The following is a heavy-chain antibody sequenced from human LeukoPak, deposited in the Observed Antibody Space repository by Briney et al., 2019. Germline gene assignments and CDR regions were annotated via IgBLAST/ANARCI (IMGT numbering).Heavy chain of an antibody. CDR2: IYYSGST. V-gene: IGHV4-59*01. Sequence: KASETLSLTCTVSGGSISSYYWSWIRQPPGKGLEWIGYIYYSGSTNYNPSLKSRVTISVDTSKNQFSLKLSSVTAADTAVYYCARVGELYYYDSSGYFLWGQGTLVTVSS. CDR3: ARVGELYYYDSSGYFL. CDR1: GGSISSYY. J-gene: IGHJ4*02. D-gene: IGHD3-22*01.